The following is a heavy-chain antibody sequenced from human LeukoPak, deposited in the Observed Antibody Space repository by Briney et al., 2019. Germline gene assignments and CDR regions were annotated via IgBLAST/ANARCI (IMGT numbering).Heavy chain of an antibody. J-gene: IGHJ4*02. Sequence: PGGSLRLSCAASGFSFSDCAMSWVRPAPGRGLEWVSSISGSAGSTYYADSMKGRFTISRDNPKNTLHLEMNSLRAEDTAIYYCTKGMATIRRHIDSWGQGTLVTVSS. V-gene: IGHV3-23*01. CDR3: TKGMATIRRHIDS. CDR2: ISGSAGST. CDR1: GFSFSDCA. D-gene: IGHD5-24*01.